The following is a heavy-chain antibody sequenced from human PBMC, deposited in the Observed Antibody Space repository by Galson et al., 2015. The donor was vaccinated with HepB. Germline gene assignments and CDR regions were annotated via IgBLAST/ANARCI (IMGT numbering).Heavy chain of an antibody. CDR3: AKQKSGVVDY. CDR1: GFTFSSYG. CDR2: ISYDGSNK. Sequence: SLRLSCAASGFTFSSYGMHWVRQAPGKGLEWVAVISYDGSNKYYADSVKGRFTISRDNSKNTLYLQMNSLRAEDTAVYYCAKQKSGVVDYWGQGTLVTVSS. J-gene: IGHJ4*02. D-gene: IGHD3-3*01. V-gene: IGHV3-30*18.